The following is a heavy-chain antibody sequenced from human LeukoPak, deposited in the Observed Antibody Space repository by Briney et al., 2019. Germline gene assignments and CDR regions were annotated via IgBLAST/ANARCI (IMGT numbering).Heavy chain of an antibody. V-gene: IGHV3-30*02. J-gene: IGHJ4*02. CDR3: ASRIVGATWVDY. Sequence: QPGGSLRLSCAASGFSFSTYGMHWVRQAPGKGLEWVAFIRYDGSNKYYADSVKGRFTISRDNSKNTVFFQMNSVRAEDTAVYYCASRIVGATWVDYWGQGTLVTVSS. CDR2: IRYDGSNK. D-gene: IGHD1-26*01. CDR1: GFSFSTYG.